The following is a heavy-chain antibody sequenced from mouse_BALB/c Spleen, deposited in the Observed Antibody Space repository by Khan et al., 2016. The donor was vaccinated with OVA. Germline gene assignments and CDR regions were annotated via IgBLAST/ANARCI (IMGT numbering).Heavy chain of an antibody. D-gene: IGHD2-1*01. V-gene: IGHV1-9*01. CDR2: ILTGSGST. CDR3: TRYGNHCYFDV. CDR1: GYTFSSYW. J-gene: IGHJ1*01. Sequence: QVRLQQSGAELMKPGASVKISCKATGYTFSSYWIEWVKQRPGHGLEWIGEILTGSGSTNYNERFKGKATFTADTSSNTVYMQLSSLTSDDSAVYYGTRYGNHCYFDVWGEGTTVTVSS.